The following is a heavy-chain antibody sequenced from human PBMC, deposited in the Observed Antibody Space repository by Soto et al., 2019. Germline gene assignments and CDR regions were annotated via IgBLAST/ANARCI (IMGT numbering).Heavy chain of an antibody. CDR1: GGSMNNNY. J-gene: IGHJ5*02. V-gene: IGHV4-59*08. Sequence: PSETLSLTCTVSGGSMNNNYWNWIRQPPGKGLEWIGYVYSSGTTSYNPSLKSRVTISVDTSKNQFSLKLNSVTAADTAVYFCARGSCSGGSCYPLPWGPGTLVTVSS. D-gene: IGHD2-15*01. CDR2: VYSSGTT. CDR3: ARGSCSGGSCYPLP.